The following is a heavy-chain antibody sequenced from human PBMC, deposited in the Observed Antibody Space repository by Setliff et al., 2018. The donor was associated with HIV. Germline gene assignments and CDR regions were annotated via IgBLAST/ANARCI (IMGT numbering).Heavy chain of an antibody. D-gene: IGHD3-16*01. CDR3: AKGGASSHWLGP. Sequence: SETLSLTCTVSGASISSDSWSWIRQSPGKGLEWIGFILNREITNYNPSLQSRVSISMDTSKNQFSLKLHSVTAADTAIYHCAKGGASSHWLGPWGQGTLVTVPS. CDR1: GASISSDS. CDR2: ILNREIT. J-gene: IGHJ5*02. V-gene: IGHV4-59*01.